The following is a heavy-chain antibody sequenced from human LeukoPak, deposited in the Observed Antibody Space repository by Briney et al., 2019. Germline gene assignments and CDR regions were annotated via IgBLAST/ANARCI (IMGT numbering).Heavy chain of an antibody. V-gene: IGHV4-39*07. J-gene: IGHJ6*03. CDR2: IYYSGST. CDR1: GGSISSSSYY. CDR3: ARDSPHYGGNPTNYYMDV. Sequence: PSETLSLTCTVSGGSISSSSYYWGWIRQPPGKGLEWIGSIYYSGSTYYNPSLKSRVTISVDTSKNQFSLKLSSVTAADTAVYYCARDSPHYGGNPTNYYMDVWGKGTTVTVSS. D-gene: IGHD4-23*01.